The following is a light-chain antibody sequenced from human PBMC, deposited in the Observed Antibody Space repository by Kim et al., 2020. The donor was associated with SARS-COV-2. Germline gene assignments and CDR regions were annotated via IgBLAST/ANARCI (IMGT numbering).Light chain of an antibody. CDR2: AAT. CDR1: QGISMY. Sequence: SASAGDSVTIACRASQGISMYLAWYQPQPGNAPKLLIYAATALQSGVRSRFSGSGSGTDFTLTISCLQSVDFATYYCQRYYSYPRTFGQGTKLEIK. J-gene: IGKJ2*01. V-gene: IGKV1-8*01. CDR3: QRYYSYPRT.